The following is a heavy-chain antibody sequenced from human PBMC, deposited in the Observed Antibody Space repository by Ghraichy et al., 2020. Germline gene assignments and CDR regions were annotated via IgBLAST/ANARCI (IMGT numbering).Heavy chain of an antibody. CDR2: IRQDGSEK. J-gene: IGHJ4*02. V-gene: IGHV3-7*03. D-gene: IGHD1-26*01. Sequence: GESLNISCAASGFTFSNYWMTWVRQAPGKGLEWVANIRQDGSEKYYVDSVKGRFTISRDNAKNSLYLQMNSLRAEDTAVYYCARGYPGIVETTVTEDFDYWGQGTLVTVSS. CDR3: ARGYPGIVETTVTEDFDY. CDR1: GFTFSNYW.